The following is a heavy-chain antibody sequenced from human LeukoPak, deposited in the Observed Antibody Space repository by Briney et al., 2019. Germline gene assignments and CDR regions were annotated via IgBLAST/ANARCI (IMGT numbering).Heavy chain of an antibody. CDR3: AKDIAAAGDY. CDR1: GFIFSSYA. V-gene: IGHV3-23*01. D-gene: IGHD6-13*01. Sequence: PGGSLRLSCAASGFIFSSYALTWVRQAPGKGLEWVSVISGSGSSRYYADSVKGRFTISRDNSKNTVFLQMNSLRVEDTAIYYCAKDIAAAGDYWGQGTLVTVFS. CDR2: ISGSGSSR. J-gene: IGHJ4*02.